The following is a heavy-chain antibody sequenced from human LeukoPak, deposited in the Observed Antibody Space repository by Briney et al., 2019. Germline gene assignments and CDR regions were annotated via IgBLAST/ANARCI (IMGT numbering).Heavy chain of an antibody. V-gene: IGHV3-33*01. D-gene: IGHD3-10*01. CDR1: GFTFRSFG. CDR2: IWYDGSNK. Sequence: SGGSLRLSCAASGFTFRSFGMHWVRQAPGKGLEWVAIIWYDGSNKYYTDSVKGRFTISRDNSKNTLYLQMNSLRVEDTAVYYCARVGFGEAVGHGMDVWGKGTTVTVSS. CDR3: ARVGFGEAVGHGMDV. J-gene: IGHJ6*04.